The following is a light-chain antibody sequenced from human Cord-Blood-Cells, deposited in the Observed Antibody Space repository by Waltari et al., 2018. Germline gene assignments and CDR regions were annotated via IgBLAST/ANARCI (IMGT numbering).Light chain of an antibody. CDR1: QSIGSS. CDR3: HQSSSLPHT. J-gene: IGKJ2*01. V-gene: IGKV6-21*01. Sequence: DILLTQFPVFQSVNPQAKVTITCRDSQSIGSSLHWYQQKPDQSPKLPIKYASQSFSWVPSRFSGSGSGTDFTLTINHLEAEDAATYYCHQSSSLPHTFGQGTKLEIK. CDR2: YAS.